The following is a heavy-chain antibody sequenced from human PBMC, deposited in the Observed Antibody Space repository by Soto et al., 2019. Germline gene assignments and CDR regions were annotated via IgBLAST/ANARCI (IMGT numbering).Heavy chain of an antibody. Sequence: ASVKVSCKASGYTFTSYYMHWVRQAPGQGLEWMGIINPSGGSTSYAQKFQGRVTMTRDTSTSTVYMELSSLRSEDTAVYYCARDSRGQYSSSWYLVDPWGQGTLVTVS. J-gene: IGHJ5*02. CDR2: INPSGGST. CDR1: GYTFTSYY. D-gene: IGHD6-13*01. V-gene: IGHV1-46*01. CDR3: ARDSRGQYSSSWYLVDP.